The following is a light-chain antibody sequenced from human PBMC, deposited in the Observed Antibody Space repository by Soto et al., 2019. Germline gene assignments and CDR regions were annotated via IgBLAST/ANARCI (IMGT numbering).Light chain of an antibody. CDR3: LLSYSGARNV. J-gene: IGLJ1*01. CDR2: DTS. V-gene: IGLV7-46*01. CDR1: TGAVTSGHY. Sequence: QAVVTQEPSLTVSPGGTVTLTCGSSTGAVTSGHYPYWFQQKPGQAPRTLIYDTSNKHSWTPARFSGSLLGGKAALTLSGAQPEDEAECYCLLSYSGARNVFGTGTKLTVL.